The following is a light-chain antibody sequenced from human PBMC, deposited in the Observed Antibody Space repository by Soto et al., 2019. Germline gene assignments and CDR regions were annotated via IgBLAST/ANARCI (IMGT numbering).Light chain of an antibody. Sequence: QSVLTQPRSVSGSPGQSVTISCTGTSSDVGGYNYVSWYQQHPGKAPKLMIYDVSKRPSGVPDRFSGSKSGNTASLTISGLQTEDEADYHCYSYAGSYTYVFGTGTKVTVL. V-gene: IGLV2-11*01. CDR2: DVS. CDR3: YSYAGSYTYV. CDR1: SSDVGGYNY. J-gene: IGLJ1*01.